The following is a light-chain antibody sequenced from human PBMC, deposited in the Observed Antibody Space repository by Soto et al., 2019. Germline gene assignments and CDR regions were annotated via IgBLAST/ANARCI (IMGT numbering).Light chain of an antibody. J-gene: IGKJ1*01. CDR1: QSVSSNY. CDR2: GAS. Sequence: EIVLTQSPGTLSLSPGERATLSCRASQSVSSNYLAWYQQKLGQAPRLLIYGASSRATGIPDRFSGSGSGTDFTLTISRLEPEDFAVYYCQQYGSSTETFGQGTKVEIK. V-gene: IGKV3-20*01. CDR3: QQYGSSTET.